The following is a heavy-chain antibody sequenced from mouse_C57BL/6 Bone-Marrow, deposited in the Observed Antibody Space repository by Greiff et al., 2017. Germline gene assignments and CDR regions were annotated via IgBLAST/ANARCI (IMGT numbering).Heavy chain of an antibody. Sequence: EVQLQQSGPELVKPGASVKISCKASGYTFTDYYIDCVRQSHGKSLEWIGDINPNNGGTSSNQKFKGKATLTVDKSSSTAYMELRSLTSEDSAVYYCARDYYGSSWYFDVWGTGTTVTVSS. CDR1: GYTFTDYY. CDR3: ARDYYGSSWYFDV. CDR2: INPNNGGT. J-gene: IGHJ1*03. D-gene: IGHD1-1*01. V-gene: IGHV1-26*01.